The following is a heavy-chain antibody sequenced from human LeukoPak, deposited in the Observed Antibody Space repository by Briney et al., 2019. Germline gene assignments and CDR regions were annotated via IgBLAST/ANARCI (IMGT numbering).Heavy chain of an antibody. J-gene: IGHJ4*02. D-gene: IGHD2-8*02. CDR3: ARHRAGGYCAVGDCFVHTF. V-gene: IGHV1-18*01. CDR2: ISAYNGNT. Sequence: ASVKVSCKASGYTFTSYGISWVRQAPGQGLEWMGWISAYNGNTNYAQKLQGRVTMTTDTSTNTAYMELRSLRSDDTAVYYCARHRAGGYCAVGDCFVHTFWGQGTLVTVSS. CDR1: GYTFTSYG.